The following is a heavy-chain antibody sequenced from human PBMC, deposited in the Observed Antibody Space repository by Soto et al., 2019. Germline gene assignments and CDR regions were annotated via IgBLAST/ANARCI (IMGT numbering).Heavy chain of an antibody. D-gene: IGHD3-10*01. CDR1: GYTFTGYY. CDR2: INPNSGGT. J-gene: IGHJ6*02. V-gene: IGHV1-2*04. Sequence: ASVKVSCKASGYTFTGYYMHWVRQAPGQGLEWMGWINPNSGGTNYAQKFQGWVTMTRDTSISTAYMELSRLRSDDTAVYYCARVFSRGYYYGMDVWGQGTTVTVSS. CDR3: ARVFSRGYYYGMDV.